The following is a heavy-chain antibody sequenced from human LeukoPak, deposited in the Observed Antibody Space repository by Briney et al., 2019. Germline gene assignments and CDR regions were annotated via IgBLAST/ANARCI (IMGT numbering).Heavy chain of an antibody. D-gene: IGHD5-24*01. Sequence: GGSLRLSCAASGFTFSSYAMHWVRQAPGKGLEWVAVISYDGSNKYYADSVKGRFTISRDNSENTLYLQMNSLRAEDTAVYYCARVNRDGYNIDYWGQGTLVTVSS. CDR3: ARVNRDGYNIDY. CDR2: ISYDGSNK. J-gene: IGHJ4*02. V-gene: IGHV3-30-3*01. CDR1: GFTFSSYA.